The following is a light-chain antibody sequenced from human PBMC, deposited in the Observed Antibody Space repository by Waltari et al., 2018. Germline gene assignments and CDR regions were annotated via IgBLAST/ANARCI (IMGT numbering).Light chain of an antibody. CDR2: DTT. CDR3: QSYDSSLSGWRV. J-gene: IGLJ1*01. V-gene: IGLV1-40*01. CDR1: RPSIGAVYD. Sequence: QSVLTQQPSVSGAPWLTVPISCPGGRPSIGAVYDVPLYQQLPGTAPKLLIFDTTNRPSGVPNRFSGSKSGTSAFLAITGLQPEDEADYYCQSYDSSLSGWRVFGTGTKVTVL.